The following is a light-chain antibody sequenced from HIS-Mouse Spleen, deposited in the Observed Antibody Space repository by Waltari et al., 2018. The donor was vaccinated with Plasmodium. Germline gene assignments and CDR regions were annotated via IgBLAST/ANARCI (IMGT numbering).Light chain of an antibody. J-gene: IGLJ3*02. CDR2: EDN. Sequence: SYELTQPPSVSVSPGQTARITCSGDALPKKYAYWYQQKSGQAPGPAMYEDNKRHSGIPGRYSVSSAGTMATLTISGAQVEDEADYYCYSTDSSGNHRGFGGGTKLTVL. V-gene: IGLV3-10*01. CDR3: YSTDSSGNHRG. CDR1: ALPKKY.